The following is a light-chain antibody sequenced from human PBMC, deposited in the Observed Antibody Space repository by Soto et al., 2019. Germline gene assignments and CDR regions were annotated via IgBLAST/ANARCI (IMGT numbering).Light chain of an antibody. CDR3: CSYAGTNTFV. J-gene: IGLJ1*01. V-gene: IGLV2-23*01. CDR2: EGN. Sequence: QSALTQPASVSGSPGQSITMSCTGTSSDVGSYNLVSWYQQHPGKAPKLMIYEGNKRPSGVSNRFSDSKSANTASLTISGLQTEDEADYYCCSYAGTNTFVFGTGTKVTVL. CDR1: SSDVGSYNL.